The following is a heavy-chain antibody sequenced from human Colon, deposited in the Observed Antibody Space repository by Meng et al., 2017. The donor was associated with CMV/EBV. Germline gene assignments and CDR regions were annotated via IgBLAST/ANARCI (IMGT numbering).Heavy chain of an antibody. J-gene: IGHJ5*02. V-gene: IGHV1-18*01. Sequence: ASVKVSCKAPGYTLINYGITWVRQAPGQGLEWMGWISPYNGDTTYAQKFQGRVTMTKDKATSTAYMELRNLRSDDTAVYYCATSEWFGVLLPNNLWGQGTLVTVSS. CDR1: GYTLINYG. D-gene: IGHD3-10*01. CDR2: ISPYNGDT. CDR3: ATSEWFGVLLPNNL.